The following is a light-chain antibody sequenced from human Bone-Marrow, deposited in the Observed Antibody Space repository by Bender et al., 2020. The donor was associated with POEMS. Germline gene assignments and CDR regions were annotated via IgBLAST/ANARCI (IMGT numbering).Light chain of an antibody. V-gene: IGLV1-47*01. J-gene: IGLJ3*02. CDR3: VAWDASLNGWV. CDR1: SSSFESTH. CDR2: GNN. Sequence: QSVLTQPPSAAGTPGQRVTISCSGSSSSFESTHIYWYQHLPGTAPKLLIYGNNQRPSGVPDRFSGSKSGTSASLAITGLQSDDEAIYFCVAWDASLNGWVFGGGTKLTVL.